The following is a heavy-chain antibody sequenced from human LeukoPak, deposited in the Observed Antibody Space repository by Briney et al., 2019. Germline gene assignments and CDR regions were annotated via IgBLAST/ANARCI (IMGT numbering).Heavy chain of an antibody. D-gene: IGHD2-2*01. CDR1: GVIFISYS. V-gene: IGHV3-21*01. J-gene: IGHJ4*02. Sequence: GGSPRLSSAASGVIFISYSMNGGLQAPRERREGGSSISNSSYIYYADSVKGRFTISRDNAKNSLYLQMNSLRAEDTAVYYCASEVVVPAALDYWGQGTLVTVSS. CDR3: ASEVVVPAALDY. CDR2: ISNSSYI.